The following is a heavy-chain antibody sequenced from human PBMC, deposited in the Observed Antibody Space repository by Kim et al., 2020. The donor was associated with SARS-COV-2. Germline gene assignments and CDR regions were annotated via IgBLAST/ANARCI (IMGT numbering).Heavy chain of an antibody. CDR1: GGSISSSSYY. D-gene: IGHD2-15*01. CDR2: IYYSGST. Sequence: SETLSLTCTVSGGSISSSSYYWGWIRQPPGKGLEWIGSIYYSGSTYYNPSLKSRVTISVDTSKNQFSLKLSSVTAADTAVYYCARHEERLGYCSGGSCYLIDYWGQGTLVTVSS. CDR3: ARHEERLGYCSGGSCYLIDY. V-gene: IGHV4-39*01. J-gene: IGHJ4*02.